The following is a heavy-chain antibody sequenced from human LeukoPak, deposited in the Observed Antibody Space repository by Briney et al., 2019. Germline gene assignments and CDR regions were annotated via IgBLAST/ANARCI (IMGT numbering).Heavy chain of an antibody. Sequence: GGSLRLSCAASGFTFSSYAVHWVRQAPGKGLEWVAVISYDGSNKYYADSVKGRFTISRDNSKNTLYLQMNSLRAEDTAVYYCARDRTSTISVFDYWGQGTLVTVSS. V-gene: IGHV3-30*04. J-gene: IGHJ4*02. CDR2: ISYDGSNK. CDR3: ARDRTSTISVFDY. CDR1: GFTFSSYA. D-gene: IGHD5/OR15-5a*01.